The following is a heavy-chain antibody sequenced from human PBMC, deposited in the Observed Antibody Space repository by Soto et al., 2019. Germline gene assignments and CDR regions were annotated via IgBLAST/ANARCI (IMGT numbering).Heavy chain of an antibody. CDR2: IYNDGTYS. D-gene: IGHD3-10*01. Sequence: GGSLRLSCAASGFIFKMYWMHWVRQSPGKGLVWISRIYNDGTYSDYADSVRGRFTISRDNVNDTLYLQMNNLRAEDSGLYYRTRGPRPISTGTGAYWGQGTQVTVSS. CDR3: TRGPRPISTGTGAY. V-gene: IGHV3-74*01. CDR1: GFIFKMYW. J-gene: IGHJ4*02.